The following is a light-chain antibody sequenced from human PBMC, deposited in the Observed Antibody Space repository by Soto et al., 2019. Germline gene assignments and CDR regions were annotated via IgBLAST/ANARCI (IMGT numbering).Light chain of an antibody. J-gene: IGKJ1*01. CDR3: QQYRT. Sequence: DIQMFKSRKSLAECVGVGLAGRCRASKSISSWLGGYQQKPGKAPKLLIYKASSLESGVPSRFSGSGSGTEFTLTISSLQPDDFATYYCQQYRTFGQGTKVDIK. CDR2: KAS. V-gene: IGKV1-5*03. CDR1: KSISSW.